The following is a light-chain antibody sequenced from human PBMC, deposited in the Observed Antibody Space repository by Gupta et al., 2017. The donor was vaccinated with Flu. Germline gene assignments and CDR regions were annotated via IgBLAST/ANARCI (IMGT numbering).Light chain of an antibody. V-gene: IGLV1-51*01. J-gene: IGLJ3*02. CDR1: SSNIVNNY. Sequence: SSSNIVNNYVSWYQQLPGTAPKLLIYDNNKRPSGIPDRCSGSKSGTSATLGITGLQTGDEADYYCGTVDSSLSARVFGGGTKLTVL. CDR2: DNN. CDR3: GTVDSSLSARV.